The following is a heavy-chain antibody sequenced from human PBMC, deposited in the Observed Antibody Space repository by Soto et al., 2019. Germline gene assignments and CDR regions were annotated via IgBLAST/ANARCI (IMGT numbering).Heavy chain of an antibody. D-gene: IGHD3-22*01. V-gene: IGHV1-2*04. Sequence: QVQLVQSGAEVKKPGASVKVSCKASGYTFTGYYMHWVRQAPGQGLEWMGWINPNSGGTNYAQKFQGWVIMTRDTSISTAYMELSRLRSDDTAVYYCARSPSYDSSGYYPPDLGYWGQGTLVTVSS. J-gene: IGHJ4*02. CDR1: GYTFTGYY. CDR2: INPNSGGT. CDR3: ARSPSYDSSGYYPPDLGY.